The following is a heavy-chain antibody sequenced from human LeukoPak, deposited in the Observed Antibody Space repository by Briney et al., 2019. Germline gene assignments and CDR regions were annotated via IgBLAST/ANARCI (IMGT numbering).Heavy chain of an antibody. V-gene: IGHV4-34*01. Sequence: SETLSLTCAVYGGSFSGYYWSWIRQPPGKGLEWIGEINHSGSTNYNPSLKSRVTISVDTSKNQFSLKLSSVTAADTAVYYCARLYDSSGYYRAIKDHQGDAFDIWGQGTMVTVSS. CDR1: GGSFSGYY. D-gene: IGHD3-22*01. J-gene: IGHJ3*02. CDR3: ARLYDSSGYYRAIKDHQGDAFDI. CDR2: INHSGST.